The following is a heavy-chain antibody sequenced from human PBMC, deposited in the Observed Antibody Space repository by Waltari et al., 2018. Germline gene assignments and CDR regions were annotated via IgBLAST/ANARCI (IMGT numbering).Heavy chain of an antibody. Sequence: QVQLVQSGAEVKTPGASVKVSCKASGYTFTSYAMHWVRQAPGQRLEWMGWINAGNGNTKYSQKFQGRVTITRDTSASTAYMELSSLRSEDTAVYYCAREKDILTGYYVYGMDVWGQGTTVTVSS. CDR1: GYTFTSYA. J-gene: IGHJ6*02. V-gene: IGHV1-3*01. CDR2: INAGNGNT. CDR3: AREKDILTGYYVYGMDV. D-gene: IGHD3-9*01.